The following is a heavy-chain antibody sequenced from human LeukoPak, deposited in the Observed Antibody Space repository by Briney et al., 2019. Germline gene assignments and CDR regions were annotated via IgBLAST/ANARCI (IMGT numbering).Heavy chain of an antibody. D-gene: IGHD3-22*01. CDR1: GGSISSGSYY. Sequence: SETLSLTCTVSGGSISSGSYYWSWIRQPAGTGLEWIGRIYTSGSTNYNPSLKSRVTISVDTSKNQFSLKLSSVTAADTAVYYCARVGQNYYDSSGYYPKYYYYYYMDVWGKGATVTISS. J-gene: IGHJ6*03. CDR2: IYTSGST. V-gene: IGHV4-61*02. CDR3: ARVGQNYYDSSGYYPKYYYYYYMDV.